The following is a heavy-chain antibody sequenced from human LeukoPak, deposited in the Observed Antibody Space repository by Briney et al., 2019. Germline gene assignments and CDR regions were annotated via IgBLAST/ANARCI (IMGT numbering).Heavy chain of an antibody. V-gene: IGHV4-4*02. CDR1: GGSISSSNW. J-gene: IGHJ4*02. CDR3: ARGIGVATTYFDY. D-gene: IGHD5-12*01. CDR2: INHSGST. Sequence: PSGTLSLTCAVSGGSISSSNWWSWVRQPPGKGLEWIGEINHSGSTNYNPSLKSRVTISVDTSKNQFSLKLSSVTAADTAVYYCARGIGVATTYFDYWGQGTLVTVSS.